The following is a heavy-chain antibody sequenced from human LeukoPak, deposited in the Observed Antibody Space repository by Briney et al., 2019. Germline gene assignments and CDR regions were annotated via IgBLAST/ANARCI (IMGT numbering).Heavy chain of an antibody. V-gene: IGHV3-23*01. CDR3: ATVIVVAGRGNGC. CDR2: ISNSGTAT. CDR1: GFTFSSYA. Sequence: PGGSLRLSCTASGFTFSSYAKSWVRQAPGKGLEWVSSISNSGTATYYADPVNGRFTISRDNSKNTLFLQMSSLRPEDTALYYCATVIVVAGRGNGCWGQGTLVTVSS. D-gene: IGHD3-22*01. J-gene: IGHJ4*02.